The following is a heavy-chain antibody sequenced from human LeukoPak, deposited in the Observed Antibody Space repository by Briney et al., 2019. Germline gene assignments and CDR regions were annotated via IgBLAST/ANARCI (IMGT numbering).Heavy chain of an antibody. V-gene: IGHV3-74*01. CDR1: GFTFSVYW. CDR2: INGDGSST. D-gene: IGHD6-19*01. CDR3: ARGKAVAGTFSWFDP. J-gene: IGHJ5*02. Sequence: GGSLRLSCAAPGFTFSVYWMHWVRQAPGRGLVWVSLINGDGSSTRYADSVKGRFTISRDNAKNTLYLQMNSLRAEDTAVYYCARGKAVAGTFSWFDPWGQGTLVTVSS.